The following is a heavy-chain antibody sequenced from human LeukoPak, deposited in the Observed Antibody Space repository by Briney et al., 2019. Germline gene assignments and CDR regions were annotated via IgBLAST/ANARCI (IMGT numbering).Heavy chain of an antibody. CDR1: GGSVSSGGHY. CDR3: ASPMTLVLRGLAGIDAFNI. CDR2: IYHSGST. D-gene: IGHD3-22*01. Sequence: TSETLSLTCTVSGGSVSSGGHYWSWIRQPPGKGLEWIGHIYHSGSTYYSPSLRSRVTISLDRSKNRFSLNLSSASAADTAVYYCASPMTLVLRGLAGIDAFNIWGQGTMVTVSS. J-gene: IGHJ3*02. V-gene: IGHV4-30-2*01.